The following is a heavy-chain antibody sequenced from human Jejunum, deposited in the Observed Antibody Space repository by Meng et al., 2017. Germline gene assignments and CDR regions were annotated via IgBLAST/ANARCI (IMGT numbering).Heavy chain of an antibody. CDR2: IYPSGDT. J-gene: IGHJ3*02. Sequence: SETLSLTCTGSGGFISSYYWSWIRQPAGKGLEWIGRIYPSGDTKYNPSLKSRITVSMDTSKSQFSLKLTSLTAADTAVYYCATSSRWSETDGNAFDIWGQGKMV. CDR1: GGFISSYY. D-gene: IGHD5-24*01. V-gene: IGHV4-4*07. CDR3: ATSSRWSETDGNAFDI.